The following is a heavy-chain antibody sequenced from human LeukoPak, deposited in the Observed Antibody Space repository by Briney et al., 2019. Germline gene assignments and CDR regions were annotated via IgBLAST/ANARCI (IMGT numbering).Heavy chain of an antibody. CDR1: GFTFSSYA. CDR3: AKMYDKSSVYYYYMDV. D-gene: IGHD3-22*01. J-gene: IGHJ6*03. V-gene: IGHV3-23*01. CDR2: ISGSGGST. Sequence: GGSLRLSCAASGFTFSSYAMSWVRQAPGKGLEWVSAISGSGGSTYYADSVKGRFTISRDNSKNTLYLQMNSLRAEDTAVYYCAKMYDKSSVYYYYMDVWGKGTTVTVSS.